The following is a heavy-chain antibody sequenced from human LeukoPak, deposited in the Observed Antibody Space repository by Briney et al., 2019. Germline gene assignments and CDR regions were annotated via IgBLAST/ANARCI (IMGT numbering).Heavy chain of an antibody. CDR1: GYTFSGYS. CDR2: ISSSSSTT. V-gene: IGHV3-48*02. J-gene: IGHJ3*02. CDR3: ARYSTVTHAWSGYGFYI. Sequence: GGTLRHSCAASGYTFSGYSMNWGGQAPGKGVEGGSYISSSSSTTYYTDSVQGRVTISRDNAKNSLYMQMNSVRDGDTAVYYCARYSTVTHAWSGYGFYIWGQGTMVTVSS. D-gene: IGHD4-11*01.